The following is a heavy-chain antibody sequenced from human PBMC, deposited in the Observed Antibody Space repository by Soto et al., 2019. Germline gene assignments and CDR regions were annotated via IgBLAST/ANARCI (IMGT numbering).Heavy chain of an antibody. CDR2: IIPIFGTA. Sequence: SVKVSCKASGGTFSSYAISWVRQAPGQGLEWMGGIIPIFGTANYAQKFQGRVTITADKSTSTAYMELSSLRSEDTAVYYCARDPDYYGSGSYYPENWFDPWGQGTLVTVSS. V-gene: IGHV1-69*06. CDR1: GGTFSSYA. CDR3: ARDPDYYGSGSYYPENWFDP. J-gene: IGHJ5*02. D-gene: IGHD3-10*01.